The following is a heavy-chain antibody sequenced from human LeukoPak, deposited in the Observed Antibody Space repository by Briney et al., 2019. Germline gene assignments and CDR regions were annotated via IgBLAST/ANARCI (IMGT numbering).Heavy chain of an antibody. CDR1: GGCISSGDYY. Sequence: MPSENLSLTCTVSGGCISSGDYYWGWIRQPPGKGLEWIVYIYYSGSTYYNPSLKSRVTISVDTSKNQFSLKLSSVTAADTAVDSRARGDFWSGSIDYWVQGTMVTVSS. J-gene: IGHJ4*02. CDR3: ARGDFWSGSIDY. CDR2: IYYSGST. V-gene: IGHV4-30-4*08. D-gene: IGHD3-3*01.